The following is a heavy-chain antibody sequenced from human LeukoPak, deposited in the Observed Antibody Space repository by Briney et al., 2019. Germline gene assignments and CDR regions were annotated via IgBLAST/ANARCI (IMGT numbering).Heavy chain of an antibody. V-gene: IGHV4-59*08. CDR3: ARSPGSYYFDS. Sequence: SETLSLTCTVSGGSISGYYWSWIRQPPDKGLEWIGYIYYSGYSESSDYSPSLKSRVTMSVDTSKNQFSLDLKSVTAADTAVYYCARSPGSYYFDSWGQGTLVTVSS. CDR2: IYYSGYSESS. J-gene: IGHJ4*02. CDR1: GGSISGYY. D-gene: IGHD3-10*01.